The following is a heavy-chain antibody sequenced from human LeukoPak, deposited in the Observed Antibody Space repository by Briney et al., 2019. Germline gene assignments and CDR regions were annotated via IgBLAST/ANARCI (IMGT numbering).Heavy chain of an antibody. CDR1: GCTVNTLN. CDR3: ARGHYDVLAASYKWTPDY. D-gene: IGHD3-9*01. V-gene: IGHV3-21*01. J-gene: IGHJ4*02. Sequence: VWSLRLARAASGCTVNTLNVNLVGQAPGKELEWVSSITSGGDYIYYADSVKGRFTTSRDNAKNSLSLQLNSLRVEDTAVYYCARGHYDVLAASYKWTPDYWGQGTLVTVSS. CDR2: ITSGGDYI.